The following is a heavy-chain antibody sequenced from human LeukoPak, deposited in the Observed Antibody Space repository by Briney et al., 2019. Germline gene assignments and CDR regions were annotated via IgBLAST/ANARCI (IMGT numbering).Heavy chain of an antibody. V-gene: IGHV1-24*01. CDR1: GYTLTDLS. CDR3: ATSSNYYYGMDG. J-gene: IGHJ6*02. CDR2: FDPEDGET. Sequence: ASVKVSCKVSGYTLTDLSMHWVRQAPGKGLEWMGGFDPEDGETLYAQRFQGRVSMTEDTSTDTAYMDLSSLRSEDTAVYYCATSSNYYYGMDGWVQGTTVTVAS. D-gene: IGHD4-11*01.